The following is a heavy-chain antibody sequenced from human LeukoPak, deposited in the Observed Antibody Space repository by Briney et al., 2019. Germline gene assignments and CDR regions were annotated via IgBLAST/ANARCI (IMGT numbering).Heavy chain of an antibody. D-gene: IGHD2-15*01. V-gene: IGHV4-34*01. Sequence: SETLSLTCAVYGGSFSGYYWSWIRQPPGKGLEWIGEINHSGSTNYNPSLKSRVTISVDTSKNQFSLKLSSVTAADTAVYYCAREGFVVDDAFDIWGQGTMVTVSS. J-gene: IGHJ3*02. CDR3: AREGFVVDDAFDI. CDR1: GGSFSGYY. CDR2: INHSGST.